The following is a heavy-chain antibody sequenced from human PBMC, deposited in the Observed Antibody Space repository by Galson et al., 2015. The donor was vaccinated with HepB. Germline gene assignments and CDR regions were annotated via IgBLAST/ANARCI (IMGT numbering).Heavy chain of an antibody. CDR1: GFTFSNSA. Sequence: SLRLSCAASGFTFSNSAMSWVRQAPGEGLEWVSSISGSGGSAYHADSVKGRFTISRDNSKNTLYLQMNSLGVEDTALYYCAKGVAAVAGTGNDYWGQGTLVIVSS. CDR3: AKGVAAVAGTGNDY. CDR2: ISGSGGSA. D-gene: IGHD6-19*01. V-gene: IGHV3-23*01. J-gene: IGHJ4*02.